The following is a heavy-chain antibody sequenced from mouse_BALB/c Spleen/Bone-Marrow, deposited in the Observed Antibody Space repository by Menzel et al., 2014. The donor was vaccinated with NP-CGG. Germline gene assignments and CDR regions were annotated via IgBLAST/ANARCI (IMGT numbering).Heavy chain of an antibody. D-gene: IGHD2-14*01. V-gene: IGHV2-5-1*01. J-gene: IGHJ2*01. CDR2: IWRGGST. CDR3: AKNRYDY. Sequence: VQLVESGPSLVQPSQSLSITCTVSGFSLTSYGVHWVRQSPGKGLEWLGVIWRGGSTDYNAAFISRLSITKDNSKSQVFFKMNSLQADDTAIYYCAKNRYDYWGQGTTLTVSS. CDR1: GFSLTSYG.